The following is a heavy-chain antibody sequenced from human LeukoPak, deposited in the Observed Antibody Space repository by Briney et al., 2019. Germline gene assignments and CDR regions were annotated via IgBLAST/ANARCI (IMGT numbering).Heavy chain of an antibody. V-gene: IGHV4-31*03. J-gene: IGHJ4*02. Sequence: SQTLSLTCTVSGGSISSGGYYWSWIRQHPGKGLEWIGYIYYSGSTYYNPSLKSRVTISVDTSKNQFSLKLSSVTAADTAVYYCARDQMGGWYFDYWGQGTLVTVSS. D-gene: IGHD3-16*01. CDR2: IYYSGST. CDR3: ARDQMGGWYFDY. CDR1: GGSISSGGYY.